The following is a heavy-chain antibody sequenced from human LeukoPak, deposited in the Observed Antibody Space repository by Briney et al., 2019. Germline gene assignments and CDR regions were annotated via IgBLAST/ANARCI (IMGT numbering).Heavy chain of an antibody. D-gene: IGHD3-16*02. V-gene: IGHV3-30*04. CDR3: AKGYTDFDY. CDR2: ISSDGSVT. J-gene: IGHJ4*02. CDR1: QFTFSSYD. Sequence: GGPLRLSCAASQFTFSSYDMHWVCQAPGKGLHWVAIISSDGSVTYYADSVKGRFTISRDNSKNTLYLQMNSLRAEDMAVYYCAKGYTDFDYWGQGTLVTVSS.